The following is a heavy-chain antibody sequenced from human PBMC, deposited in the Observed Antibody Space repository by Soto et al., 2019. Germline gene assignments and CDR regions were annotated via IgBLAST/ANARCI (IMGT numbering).Heavy chain of an antibody. CDR3: ARGSVSSGSSTFDP. D-gene: IGHD1-26*01. Sequence: SETLSLTCTVSGGSISSSSYYWGWIRQPPGKGLEWIGSIYYSGSTYYNPSLKSRVTISVDTSKNQFSLKLSSVTAADTVVYYCARGSVSSGSSTFDPWGQGTLVTVSS. V-gene: IGHV4-39*01. CDR1: GGSISSSSYY. J-gene: IGHJ5*02. CDR2: IYYSGST.